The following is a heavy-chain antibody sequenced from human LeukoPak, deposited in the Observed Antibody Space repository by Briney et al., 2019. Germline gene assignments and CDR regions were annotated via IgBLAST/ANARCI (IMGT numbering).Heavy chain of an antibody. D-gene: IGHD3-10*01. J-gene: IGHJ4*02. CDR1: GGSFSGYY. CDR3: ARAMVRGVISNFDY. V-gene: IGHV4-34*01. CDR2: INHSGST. Sequence: SETLSLTCAVYGGSFSGYYWSWVRQPPGKGLEWIGEINHSGSTNYNPSLKSRVTISVDTSKSQFSLKLSSVTAADTAVYYCARAMVRGVISNFDYWGQGTLVTVSS.